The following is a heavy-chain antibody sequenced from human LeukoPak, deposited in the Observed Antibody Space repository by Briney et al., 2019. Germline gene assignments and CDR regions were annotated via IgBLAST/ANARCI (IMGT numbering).Heavy chain of an antibody. CDR2: ISGDTSTI. V-gene: IGHV3-48*04. CDR1: RFTFSSFS. Sequence: GGSLRLSCAASRFTFSSFSMNWVRQAPGKGLEWVSYISGDTSTIYYADSVKGRFTISSDDPKNSLYLQMNSLRAEDTAVYYCVRGTAAAGLGYWGQGTLVTVSS. D-gene: IGHD6-13*01. CDR3: VRGTAAAGLGY. J-gene: IGHJ4*02.